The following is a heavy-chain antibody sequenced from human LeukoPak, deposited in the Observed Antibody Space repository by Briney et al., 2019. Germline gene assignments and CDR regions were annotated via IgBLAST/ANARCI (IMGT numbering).Heavy chain of an antibody. J-gene: IGHJ3*02. CDR1: GYTFTGYY. V-gene: IGHV1-2*02. CDR2: INPNSGGT. Sequence: ASVKVSCKASGYTFTGYYMHWVRQAPGQGLEWMGWINPNSGGTNYAQKFQGRVTMTRDTSISTAYMELSRLRSDDTAVYYCARDLDSWIVGATHAFDIWGQGTMVTVSS. CDR3: ARDLDSWIVGATHAFDI. D-gene: IGHD1-26*01.